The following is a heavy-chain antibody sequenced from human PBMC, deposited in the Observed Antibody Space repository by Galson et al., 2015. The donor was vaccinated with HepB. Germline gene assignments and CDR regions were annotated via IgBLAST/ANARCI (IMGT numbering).Heavy chain of an antibody. Sequence: SLRLSCAASGFIFSRYAMHWVRQAPGKGLEWVAVIWHDGTYKYYGDSVKGRFTISRDNSKNTVYLQMNSLRAEDTAVYYCARDRASLDLGELSLGGGFDPWGQGTLATVSS. V-gene: IGHV3-33*01. J-gene: IGHJ5*02. CDR1: GFIFSRYA. CDR2: IWHDGTYK. CDR3: ARDRASLDLGELSLGGGFDP. D-gene: IGHD3-16*02.